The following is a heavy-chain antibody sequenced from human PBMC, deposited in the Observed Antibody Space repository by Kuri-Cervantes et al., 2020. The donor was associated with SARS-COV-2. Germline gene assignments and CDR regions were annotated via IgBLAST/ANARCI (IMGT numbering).Heavy chain of an antibody. CDR2: IPYDGSNK. CDR3: ARDSLYYDFWSGLYGPSH. J-gene: IGHJ4*02. CDR1: GFTFSSYA. D-gene: IGHD3-3*01. V-gene: IGHV3-30-3*01. Sequence: GESLKISCAASGFTFSSYAMHWVRQAPGKGLEWVAVIPYDGSNKYYADSVKGRFTISRDNSKNTLYLQMNSLRAEDTAVYYCARDSLYYDFWSGLYGPSHWGQGTLVTVSS.